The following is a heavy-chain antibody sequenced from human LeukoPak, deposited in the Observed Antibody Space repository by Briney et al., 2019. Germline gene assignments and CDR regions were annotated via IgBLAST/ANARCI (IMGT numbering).Heavy chain of an antibody. CDR2: INHSGST. CDR1: GGSFSGYY. D-gene: IGHD2-21*02. J-gene: IGHJ6*03. Sequence: PSETLSLTCAVYGGSFSGYYWSWIRQPPGKGLEWIGEINHSGSTNYNPSLKSRVTISVDTSKNQFSLKLSSVTAADTAVYYCARGLAYCGGDCFYYYYYMDVWGKGTTVTISS. CDR3: ARGLAYCGGDCFYYYYYMDV. V-gene: IGHV4-34*01.